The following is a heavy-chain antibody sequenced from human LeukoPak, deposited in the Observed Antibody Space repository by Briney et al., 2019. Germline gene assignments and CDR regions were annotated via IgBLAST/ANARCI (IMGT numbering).Heavy chain of an antibody. V-gene: IGHV1-18*01. CDR3: ARAGAVVDNWFDP. D-gene: IGHD2-15*01. Sequence: GASVKVSCKASGYTFNTYGITWVRQAPGQGLERMGWISGYNGKTKYAQKLQDRLTMTTDTSTTTVYMELRSLRSDDTAVYYCARAGAVVDNWFDPWGQGTLVTVSS. CDR1: GYTFNTYG. J-gene: IGHJ5*02. CDR2: ISGYNGKT.